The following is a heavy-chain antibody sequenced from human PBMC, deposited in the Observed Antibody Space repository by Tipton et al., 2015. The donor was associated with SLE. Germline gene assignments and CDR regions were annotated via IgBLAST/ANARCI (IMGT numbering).Heavy chain of an antibody. V-gene: IGHV3-7*01. CDR3: ARDSGTYGRGWFDP. CDR2: INEDGNVK. CDR1: GFSFSTYW. Sequence: SLRLSCAASGFSFSTYWLSWVRQAPGKGLEWVANINEDGNVKYFLDSVRGRFTIARDNAKNSVYLQMNSLRVEDSGAYYCARDSGTYGRGWFDPWGQGTLVFVSS. J-gene: IGHJ5*01. D-gene: IGHD1-26*01.